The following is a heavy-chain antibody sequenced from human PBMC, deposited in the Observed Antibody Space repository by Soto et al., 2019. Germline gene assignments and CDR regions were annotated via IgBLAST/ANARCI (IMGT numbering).Heavy chain of an antibody. D-gene: IGHD3-16*02. Sequence: PSETLSLTCTVSGGSISSYYWSWIRQPPGKGLEWIGYIYYSGSTNYNPSLKSRVTISVDTSKNQFSLKLSSVTAADTAVYYCATNLWELSLLQNYYYYYSMDVWGKGTTVTVSS. CDR2: IYYSGST. J-gene: IGHJ6*03. CDR1: GGSISSYY. V-gene: IGHV4-59*08. CDR3: ATNLWELSLLQNYYYYYSMDV.